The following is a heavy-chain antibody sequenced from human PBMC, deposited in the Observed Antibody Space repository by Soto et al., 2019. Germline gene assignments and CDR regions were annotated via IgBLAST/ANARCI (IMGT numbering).Heavy chain of an antibody. CDR3: ARGTSYCTNGVCTHYYGMDV. Sequence: QVQLVQSGAEVKKPGASVKVSCKASGYTFTSYAMHWVRQAPGQRLEWMGWINAGNGNTKYSQKFQGSVTITRDTSASTAYMELSSLRSEDTAVYYCARGTSYCTNGVCTHYYGMDVWGQGTTVTVSS. J-gene: IGHJ6*02. CDR2: INAGNGNT. V-gene: IGHV1-3*01. CDR1: GYTFTSYA. D-gene: IGHD2-8*01.